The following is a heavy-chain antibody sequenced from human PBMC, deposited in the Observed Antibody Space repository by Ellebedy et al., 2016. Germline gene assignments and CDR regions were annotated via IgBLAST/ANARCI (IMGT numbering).Heavy chain of an antibody. CDR3: ARHDWFDP. CDR1: GFPFSSYS. V-gene: IGHV3-48*01. CDR2: ISRDGGAT. J-gene: IGHJ5*02. Sequence: GGSLRLSCAASGFPFSSYSMNWVRQAPGKGLEWLSYISRDGGATYYADSVKGRFTISRDNSKNTLYLQMNSMRVEDTAVYYCARHDWFDPWGQGTLVTVSS.